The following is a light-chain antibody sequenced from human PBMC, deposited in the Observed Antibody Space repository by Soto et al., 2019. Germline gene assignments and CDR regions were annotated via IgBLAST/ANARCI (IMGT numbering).Light chain of an antibody. Sequence: DVVMTQSPLSLSVTLGQPASISCRSSQSLVHSNGNTYLHWFQQRPGQSPRRLIYRVSNRDSGVPDXXSXXXXXTXFXXXXXXXXXEDVGVXYCMQGTHWPPWTFGQGTKVEIK. CDR3: MQGTHWPPWT. V-gene: IGKV2-30*02. CDR2: RVS. J-gene: IGKJ1*01. CDR1: QSLVHSNGNTY.